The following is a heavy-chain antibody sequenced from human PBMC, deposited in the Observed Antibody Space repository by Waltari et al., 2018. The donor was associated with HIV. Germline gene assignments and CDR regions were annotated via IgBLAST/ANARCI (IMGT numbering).Heavy chain of an antibody. CDR1: GFTFDDYA. V-gene: IGHV3-23*01. CDR2: ISATGGAT. J-gene: IGHJ4*02. D-gene: IGHD1-1*01. CDR3: VRRDAYKLVY. Sequence: EVQLLESGGGLVQPGGSLRLSCAASGFTFDDYAMSWVRHTPDKGLQWVSTISATGGATYYADSVRGRFSVSRDNPKNTLYLQLDSLSVEDTALYYCVRRDAYKLVYWGQGTLVSVSS.